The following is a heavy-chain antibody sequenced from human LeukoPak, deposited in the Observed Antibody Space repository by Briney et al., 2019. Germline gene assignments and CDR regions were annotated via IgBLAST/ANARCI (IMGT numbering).Heavy chain of an antibody. CDR2: ISWNSGSI. Sequence: QPGGSLRLSCAASGFTFSSYAMHWVRQAPGKGLEWVSGISWNSGSIGYADSVKDRFTISRDNAKNSLYLQMNSLRAEDMALYYCAKAVSYDFWSGIDYWGQGTLVTVSS. D-gene: IGHD3-3*01. V-gene: IGHV3-9*03. CDR1: GFTFSSYA. CDR3: AKAVSYDFWSGIDY. J-gene: IGHJ4*02.